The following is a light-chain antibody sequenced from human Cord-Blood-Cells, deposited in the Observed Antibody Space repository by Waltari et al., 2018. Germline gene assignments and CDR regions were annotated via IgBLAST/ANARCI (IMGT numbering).Light chain of an antibody. V-gene: IGKV2-28*01. CDR1: QSLLHSNGYNY. Sequence: DIVMTQSPLSLPATPGEPAIISGRSSQSLLHSNGYNYLDWYRQKPGQAPQLLIYLGSNRASGVPDRFSGSGSGTDFTLKISRVEVEDVGVYYCMQALQTPWTFGQGTKVEIK. CDR2: LGS. J-gene: IGKJ1*01. CDR3: MQALQTPWT.